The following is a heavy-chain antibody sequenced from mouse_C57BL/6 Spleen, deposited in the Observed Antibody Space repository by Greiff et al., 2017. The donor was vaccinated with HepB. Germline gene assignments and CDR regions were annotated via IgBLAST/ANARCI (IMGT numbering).Heavy chain of an antibody. CDR3: ARSSGRFYGSSWAY. D-gene: IGHD1-1*01. CDR2: INPSNGGT. J-gene: IGHJ3*01. CDR1: GYTFTSYW. V-gene: IGHV1-53*01. Sequence: QVQLQQSGTELVKSGASVKLSCKASGYTFTSYWMHWVKQRPGQGLEWIGNINPSNGGTNFNEKFKSKTTLTVDKSSSPAYMQLSSLTSEASAVYYCARSSGRFYGSSWAYWGQGTLVTVSA.